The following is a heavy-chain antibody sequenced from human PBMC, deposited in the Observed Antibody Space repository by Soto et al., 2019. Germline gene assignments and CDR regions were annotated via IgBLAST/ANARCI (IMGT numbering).Heavy chain of an antibody. Sequence: GESLKISCKCSGYIFTSYWISWVRQMPGKCQEWMRKIDPIYSYTNYSPSFQGHVTISAHKSISTAYLQCSSLKGSDTAMYSCARHFIVAAAGPGPYNWFDPWGQGTLVTVSS. V-gene: IGHV5-10-1*01. D-gene: IGHD6-13*01. CDR1: GYIFTSYW. CDR2: IDPIYSYT. CDR3: ARHFIVAAAGPGPYNWFDP. J-gene: IGHJ5*02.